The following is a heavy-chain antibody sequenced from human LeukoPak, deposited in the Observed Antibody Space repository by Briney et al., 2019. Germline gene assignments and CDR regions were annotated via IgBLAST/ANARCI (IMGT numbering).Heavy chain of an antibody. Sequence: GESLKISCKGSGYTFTTYRIGWGRQLPGKGLEWIGLRNCADSDTRYSPSFQGQVTISVDKSISTAYMELSRLRSDDTAVYYCARDRGVQLERRGAFDIWGQGTMVTVSS. CDR1: GYTFTTYR. J-gene: IGHJ3*02. CDR2: RNCADSDT. V-gene: IGHV5-51*01. D-gene: IGHD1-1*01. CDR3: ARDRGVQLERRGAFDI.